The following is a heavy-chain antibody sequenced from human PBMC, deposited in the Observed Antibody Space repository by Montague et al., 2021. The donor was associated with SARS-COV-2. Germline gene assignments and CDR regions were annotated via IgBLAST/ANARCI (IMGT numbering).Heavy chain of an antibody. Sequence: TLSLTCTVSGGSVSNGNYYWSWIRQPAGKGLEWIGRIANSGSTNYNPSLNSRVTISLETSKNQFSLKLSSVTAADTAVYYCARDIAVAGLSDYWGQGTLVTVSS. J-gene: IGHJ4*02. CDR1: GGSVSNGNYY. CDR3: ARDIAVAGLSDY. CDR2: IANSGST. D-gene: IGHD6-19*01. V-gene: IGHV4-61*02.